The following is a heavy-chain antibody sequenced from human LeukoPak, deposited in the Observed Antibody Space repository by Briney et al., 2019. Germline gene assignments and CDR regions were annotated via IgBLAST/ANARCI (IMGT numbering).Heavy chain of an antibody. V-gene: IGHV3-30-3*01. D-gene: IGHD2-21*02. CDR3: TSWGDTTAEYFQR. CDR2: ISYDGTNK. CDR1: GFTFSSYA. J-gene: IGHJ1*01. Sequence: GGSLRLSCAASGFTFSSYAMYWVRQAPGKGLEWVALISYDGTNKYYADSVKGRFTISRDNAQNSMYLQMNSLRVEDTAVYYCTSWGDTTAEYFQRWGQGTLVTVSS.